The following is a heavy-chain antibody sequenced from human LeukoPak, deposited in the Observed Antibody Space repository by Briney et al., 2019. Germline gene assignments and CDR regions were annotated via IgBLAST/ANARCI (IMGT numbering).Heavy chain of an antibody. V-gene: IGHV1-69*04. Sequence: SVKVSCKASGGTFSSYAISWVRRAPGQGLEWMGRIIPILGIANYAQKFQGRVTITADKSTSTAYMELSSLRSEDTAVYYCARLIPSILVREDGDSYYYGMDVWGQGTTVTVSS. CDR2: IIPILGIA. J-gene: IGHJ6*02. D-gene: IGHD3-22*01. CDR3: ARLIPSILVREDGDSYYYGMDV. CDR1: GGTFSSYA.